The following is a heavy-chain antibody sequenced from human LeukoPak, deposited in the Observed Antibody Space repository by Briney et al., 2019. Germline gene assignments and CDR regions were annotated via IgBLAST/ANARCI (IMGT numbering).Heavy chain of an antibody. CDR3: ARVHPPSTGWATRGDWFDP. V-gene: IGHV1-69*13. J-gene: IGHJ5*02. CDR2: IIPIFGTA. D-gene: IGHD2-15*01. Sequence: ASVKVSCKASGGTFSSYAISWVRQAPGQGLEWMGGIIPIFGTANYAQKFQGRVTITADESTGTAYMELSSLRSEDTAVYYCARVHPPSTGWATRGDWFDPWGQGTLVTVSS. CDR1: GGTFSSYA.